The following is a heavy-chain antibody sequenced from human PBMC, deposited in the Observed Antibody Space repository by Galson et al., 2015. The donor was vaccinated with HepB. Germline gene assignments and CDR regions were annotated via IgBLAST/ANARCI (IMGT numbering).Heavy chain of an antibody. CDR3: ARETGLLWFGGYPPYMDV. CDR1: GGTFSSYA. Sequence: SVKVSCKASGGTFSSYAISWVRQAPGQGLEWMGGIIPIFGTANYAQKFQGRVTITADKSTSTAYMELSSLRSEDTAVYYCARETGLLWFGGYPPYMDVWGQGTTVTVSS. D-gene: IGHD3-10*01. J-gene: IGHJ6*02. CDR2: IIPIFGTA. V-gene: IGHV1-69*06.